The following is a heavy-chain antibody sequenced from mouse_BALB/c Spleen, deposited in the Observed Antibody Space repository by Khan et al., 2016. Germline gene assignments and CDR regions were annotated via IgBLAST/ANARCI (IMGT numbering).Heavy chain of an antibody. Sequence: EVQLQESGPSLVKPSQTLSLTCSVTGDSITSGYWNWIRKFPGNKLEYMGYISYSGSTYYNPSLKSRISITRDTSKSQYYLQLNSVTTEATSTYYCAGYYGHFFAYLGQGTTLTVSS. J-gene: IGHJ2*01. V-gene: IGHV3-8*02. CDR3: AGYYGHFFAY. D-gene: IGHD2-1*01. CDR2: ISYSGST. CDR1: GDSITSGY.